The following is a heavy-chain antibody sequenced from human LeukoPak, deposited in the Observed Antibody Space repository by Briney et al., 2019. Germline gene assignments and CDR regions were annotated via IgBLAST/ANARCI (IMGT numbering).Heavy chain of an antibody. D-gene: IGHD2/OR15-2a*01. CDR1: GFTFSSYE. V-gene: IGHV3-48*03. CDR3: ARSGYFRFDY. J-gene: IGHJ4*02. Sequence: GGSLRLSCAASGFTFSSYEMNWVRQAPGKGLEWVSNVGTYSRTKSYADSVKGRFTISRDDAKNSLYLQMNSLRDEDTAVYYCARSGYFRFDYRGQGALVTVSS. CDR2: VGTYSRTK.